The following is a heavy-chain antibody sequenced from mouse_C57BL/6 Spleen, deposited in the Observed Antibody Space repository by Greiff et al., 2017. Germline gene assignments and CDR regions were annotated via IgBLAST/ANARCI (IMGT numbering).Heavy chain of an antibody. Sequence: VHLVESGPGLVQPSQCLSITCTVSGFSLTSYGVHWVRQSPGKGLEWLGVIWSGGSTDYNAAFISSLSISKDNSKSHVFLKMNSLQADDTAIYSCARSVYYCSSYDWYFDVWGTGTTVTVSA. CDR2: IWSGGST. V-gene: IGHV2-2*01. CDR1: GFSLTSYG. CDR3: ARSVYYCSSYDWYFDV. D-gene: IGHD1-1*01. J-gene: IGHJ1*03.